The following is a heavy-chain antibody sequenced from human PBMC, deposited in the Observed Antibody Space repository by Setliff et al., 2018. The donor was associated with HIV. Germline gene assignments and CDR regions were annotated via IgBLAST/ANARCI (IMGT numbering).Heavy chain of an antibody. Sequence: GGSLRLSCAASGFMFSDHYMDWVRQAPGKGLEWVGRSRNKASRYTIEYAASVRGRFTISRDNSKKSLYLQMNRLKTEDTAVYFCSRDDLYGGNSFDYWGQGTLVTVSS. D-gene: IGHD4-17*01. J-gene: IGHJ4*02. CDR2: SRNKASRYTI. V-gene: IGHV3-72*01. CDR3: SRDDLYGGNSFDY. CDR1: GFMFSDHY.